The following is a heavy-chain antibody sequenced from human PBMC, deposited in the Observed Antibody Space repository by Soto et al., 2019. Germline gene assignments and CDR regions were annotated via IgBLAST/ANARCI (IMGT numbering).Heavy chain of an antibody. Sequence: QVHLQESGPGLVKPSETLSLTCTVSGGSIRGYYWSWIRQSPETGLEWIGYIYYTGITNYNPSLKSRVTIFLDTSKNQFTLNFNAVTPADTSLDSCARHLSVVFSSNWDHKYFDVWCPGVLVTVSS. CDR2: IYYTGIT. CDR1: GGSIRGYY. CDR3: ARHLSVVFSSNWDHKYFDV. V-gene: IGHV4-59*08. J-gene: IGHJ4*02. D-gene: IGHD6-13*01.